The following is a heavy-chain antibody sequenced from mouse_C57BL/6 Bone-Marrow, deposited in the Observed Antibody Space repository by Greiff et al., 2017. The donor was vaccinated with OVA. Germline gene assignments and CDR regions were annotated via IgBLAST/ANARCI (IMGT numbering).Heavy chain of an antibody. CDR1: GFSFTSYG. V-gene: IGHV2-9*01. CDR3: AKHADYYGSSHWYFDV. D-gene: IGHD1-1*01. J-gene: IGHJ1*03. CDR2: IWGGGST. Sequence: VKVVESGPGLVAPSQSLSITCTVSGFSFTSYGVDWVRQPPGKGLEWLGVIWGGGSTNYNSALMSRLSISKDNSKSQVFLKMNSLQTDDTAMYYCAKHADYYGSSHWYFDVWGTGTTVTVSS.